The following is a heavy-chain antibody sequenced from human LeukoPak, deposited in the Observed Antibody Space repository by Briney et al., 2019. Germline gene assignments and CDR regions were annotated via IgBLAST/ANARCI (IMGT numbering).Heavy chain of an antibody. Sequence: ASVKVSCKASGYTFTGYYMHWVRQAPGQGLEWMGWINPKSGGTNYAQKFQGRVTMTRDTSISTAYMGLSRLRSDDTAVYFCARDVEGGTFDIWGQGTTVTVSS. V-gene: IGHV1-2*02. CDR1: GYTFTGYY. J-gene: IGHJ3*02. CDR2: INPKSGGT. CDR3: ARDVEGGTFDI. D-gene: IGHD3-16*01.